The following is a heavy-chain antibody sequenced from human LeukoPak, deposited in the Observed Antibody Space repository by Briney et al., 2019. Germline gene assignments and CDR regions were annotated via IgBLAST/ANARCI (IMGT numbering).Heavy chain of an antibody. J-gene: IGHJ4*02. D-gene: IGHD2-2*01. CDR2: ISRSVDTI. Sequence: GGSLRLSCAASGFTCGTYSMNWVRQAPGKGLEWVAYISRSVDTIYYADSVKGRFTISRDHAKNSIYLQMNSLRAEDTAVYYCAREPGYCSSTSCSYFDYWGQGTLVTVSS. V-gene: IGHV3-48*01. CDR1: GFTCGTYS. CDR3: AREPGYCSSTSCSYFDY.